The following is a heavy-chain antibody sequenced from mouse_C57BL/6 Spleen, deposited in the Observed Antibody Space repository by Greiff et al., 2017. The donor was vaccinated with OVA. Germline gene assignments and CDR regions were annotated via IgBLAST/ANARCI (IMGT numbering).Heavy chain of an antibody. CDR1: GFNIKDYY. CDR2: FDPEDGDT. D-gene: IGHD2-1*01. CDR3: ARGEGNPDYLDY. J-gene: IGHJ2*01. V-gene: IGHV14-2*01. Sequence: EVHLQQSGAELVKPGASVKLSCTASGFNIKDYYMHWVKQRTEQGLEWIGRFDPEDGDTKYDPKFPGQATITADTSSNTAYLQLSSLTSEDTAVYYCARGEGNPDYLDYWGQGTTLTVSS.